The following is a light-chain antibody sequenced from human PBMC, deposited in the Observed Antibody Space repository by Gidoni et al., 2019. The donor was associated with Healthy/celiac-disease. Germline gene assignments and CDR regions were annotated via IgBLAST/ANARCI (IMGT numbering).Light chain of an antibody. V-gene: IGLV2-23*01. CDR2: EGS. CDR1: SSDVGSYNL. CDR3: CSYAGSSTWV. Sequence: QPALTQPASASGPPGQSITISCTGTSSDVGSYNLVSWYQQHPGKAPKLMIYEGSKRPSGVSNRFSGSKSGNTASLTISGLQAEDEADYYCCSYAGSSTWVFGGGTKLTVL. J-gene: IGLJ3*02.